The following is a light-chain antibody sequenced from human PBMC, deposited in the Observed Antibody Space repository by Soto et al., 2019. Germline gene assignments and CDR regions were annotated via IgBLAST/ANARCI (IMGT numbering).Light chain of an antibody. CDR1: HRVSSY. J-gene: IGKJ1*01. V-gene: IGKV3D-15*01. Sequence: EIVMTQSPATLSVSPGERATLSGRASHRVSSYLAWYQQKPGQAPRILIYDASSRATGIPARFSGSGSGTEFTLTISSLQSEDFALYYCKQYHNLWTFGQGTKVDI. CDR2: DAS. CDR3: KQYHNLWT.